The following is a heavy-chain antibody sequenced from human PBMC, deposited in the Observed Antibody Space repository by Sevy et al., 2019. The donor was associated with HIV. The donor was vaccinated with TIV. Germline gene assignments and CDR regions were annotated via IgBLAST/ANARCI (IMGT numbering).Heavy chain of an antibody. CDR2: IYYSGIS. CDR1: GASISSSSYY. J-gene: IGHJ5*02. D-gene: IGHD6-6*01. V-gene: IGHV4-39*01. CDR3: TRRLSGSSSGRWFDP. Sequence: SETLSLTCTVSGASISSSSYYWGWIRQHPGKGLEWIGSIYYSGISFYTPSLKSRVTISVDTSKNQFSLKLSSVTAADTAVYYCTRRLSGSSSGRWFDPWGQGTLVTVSS.